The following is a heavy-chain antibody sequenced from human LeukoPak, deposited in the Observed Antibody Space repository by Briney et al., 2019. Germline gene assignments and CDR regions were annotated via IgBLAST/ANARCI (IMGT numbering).Heavy chain of an antibody. CDR2: ISSSSSYI. J-gene: IGHJ4*02. CDR1: GFTFSSYS. CDR3: WLGYCSSTSCYHSIDY. V-gene: IGHV3-21*01. D-gene: IGHD2-2*01. Sequence: GGSLRLSCAASGFTFSSYSMNWVRQAPGKGLEWVSSISSSSSYIYYADSVKGRFTISRDNAKNTLYLQMNSLRAEDTAVYYCWLGYCSSTSCYHSIDYWGQGTLVTVSS.